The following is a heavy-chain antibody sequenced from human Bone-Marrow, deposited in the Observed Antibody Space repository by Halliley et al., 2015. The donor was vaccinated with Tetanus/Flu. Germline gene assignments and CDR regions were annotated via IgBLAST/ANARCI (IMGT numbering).Heavy chain of an antibody. D-gene: IGHD3-3*01. Sequence: SLRLSCVASGFPFSSHEMHWVRQAPGKGLEWVAYMTPSGDAIYYSDSVKGRFTISRDNSKNSLFLEMNSLGVEDTAVYYCARGGFFVFHMAVWGQGTTVIVSS. CDR2: MTPSGDAI. J-gene: IGHJ6*02. CDR1: GFPFSSHE. CDR3: ARGGFFVFHMAV. V-gene: IGHV3-48*03.